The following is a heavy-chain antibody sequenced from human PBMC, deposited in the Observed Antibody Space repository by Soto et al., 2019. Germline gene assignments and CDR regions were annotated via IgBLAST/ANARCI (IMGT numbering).Heavy chain of an antibody. CDR3: ARVRRENPFTIFGVVIISWYYFDY. CDR1: GYTFTSYG. D-gene: IGHD3-3*01. V-gene: IGHV1-18*01. CDR2: ISAYNGNT. J-gene: IGHJ4*02. Sequence: ASVKVSCKASGYTFTSYGISWVRQAPGQGLEWMGWISAYNGNTNYAQKLQGRVTMTTDTSTSTAYMELRSLGSDDTAVYYCARVRRENPFTIFGVVIISWYYFDYWGQGTLVTVSS.